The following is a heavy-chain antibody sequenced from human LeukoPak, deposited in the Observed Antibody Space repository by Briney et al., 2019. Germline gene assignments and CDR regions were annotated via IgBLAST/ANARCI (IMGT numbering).Heavy chain of an antibody. V-gene: IGHV3-7*01. Sequence: GGSLRLSCVASGFTFSDYWMTWVRQAPGKGLEWVANIKQDGSEKYYVDSVKGRFTISRDNAKNSLYLQMNTLRAEDTAVYYCGRGSPVDYWGQGTLVTVSS. J-gene: IGHJ4*02. CDR1: GFTFSDYW. CDR3: GRGSPVDY. CDR2: IKQDGSEK.